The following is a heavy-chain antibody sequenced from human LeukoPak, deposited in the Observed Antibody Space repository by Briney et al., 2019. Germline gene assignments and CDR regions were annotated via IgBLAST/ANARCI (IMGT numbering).Heavy chain of an antibody. Sequence: PGGSLRLSCAASGFAFNTYAMHWVRQAPGQGLEWVALIWHDGSHKFYPNSVRGQFTISRDNSKNTVSLQMNNLRPEDTAVYYCAREIFGSGSYPVFWGQGTLVTVSS. V-gene: IGHV3-33*01. CDR1: GFAFNTYA. CDR3: AREIFGSGSYPVF. J-gene: IGHJ4*02. D-gene: IGHD3-10*01. CDR2: IWHDGSHK.